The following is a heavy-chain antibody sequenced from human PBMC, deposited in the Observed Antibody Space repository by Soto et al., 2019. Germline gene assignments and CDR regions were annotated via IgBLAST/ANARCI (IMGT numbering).Heavy chain of an antibody. D-gene: IGHD2-15*01. CDR2: IKQDGSEK. CDR1: GFTFSTYW. V-gene: IGHV3-7*05. Sequence: EVQLVESGGGLVQPGGSLRLSCAASGFTFSTYWMSWVRQAPGKGLEWVANIKQDGSEKYYVDSVKGRFTISRDNAKNSLYLQMNSRRAEDTAMYYCARGGCSSGSCHTSEEYYGLDVWGQGTTVTVSS. J-gene: IGHJ6*02. CDR3: ARGGCSSGSCHTSEEYYGLDV.